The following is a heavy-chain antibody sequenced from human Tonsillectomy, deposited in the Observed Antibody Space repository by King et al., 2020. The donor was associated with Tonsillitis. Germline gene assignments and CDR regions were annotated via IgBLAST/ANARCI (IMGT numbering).Heavy chain of an antibody. CDR2: IIPIFGTA. D-gene: IGHD3-3*01. Sequence: VQLVESGAEVKKPGSSVKVSCKASGGTFSSYAISWVRQAPGHGLEWMGGIIPIFGTANYAQKFQGRVTITADESTSTAYMELCSLRSQDTAVYYCARGGYDFWSGYFDYWGQGTLVTVSS. J-gene: IGHJ4*02. V-gene: IGHV1-69*01. CDR3: ARGGYDFWSGYFDY. CDR1: GGTFSSYA.